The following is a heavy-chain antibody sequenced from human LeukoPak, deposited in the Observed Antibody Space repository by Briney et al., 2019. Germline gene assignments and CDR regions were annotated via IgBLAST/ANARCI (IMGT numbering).Heavy chain of an antibody. CDR3: ARDKGGSSSDPIDY. J-gene: IGHJ4*02. CDR2: ISSSSSYI. Sequence: GSLRLSCAASGFTFSSYSMNWVRQAPGKGLEWVSSISSSSSYIYYAGSVKGRFTISRDNAKNSLYLQMNSLRAEDTAVYYCARDKGGSSSDPIDYWGQGTLVTVSS. CDR1: GFTFSSYS. D-gene: IGHD6-6*01. V-gene: IGHV3-21*01.